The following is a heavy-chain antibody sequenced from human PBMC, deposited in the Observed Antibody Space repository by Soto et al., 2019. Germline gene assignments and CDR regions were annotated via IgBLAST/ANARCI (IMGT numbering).Heavy chain of an antibody. D-gene: IGHD2-15*01. J-gene: IGHJ4*02. Sequence: TVSGGSITTGGYYWSWIRQLPGKGLEWIGHRYYSESTYYNPSLKSRVSISLDTSKNQFSLKLSFVTAADTAMYYCARNKCSGGSCYSWSLDYWGQGTPVTVYS. CDR3: ARNKCSGGSCYSWSLDY. CDR1: GGSITTGGYY. V-gene: IGHV4-31*02. CDR2: RYYSEST.